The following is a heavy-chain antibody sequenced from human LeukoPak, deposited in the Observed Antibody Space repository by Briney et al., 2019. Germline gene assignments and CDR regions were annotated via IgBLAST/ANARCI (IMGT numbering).Heavy chain of an antibody. CDR2: ISAYNGNT. J-gene: IGHJ6*02. CDR3: ARDRHGSGTYNYYGMDV. D-gene: IGHD3-10*01. CDR1: GYTFTSYG. Sequence: ASVKVSCEASGYTFTSYGISWVRQAPGQGLEWMGWISAYNGNTNYAQKLQGRVTMTTDTSTSTAYMELRSLRSEDTAVYYCARDRHGSGTYNYYGMDVWGQGTTVTVSS. V-gene: IGHV1-18*01.